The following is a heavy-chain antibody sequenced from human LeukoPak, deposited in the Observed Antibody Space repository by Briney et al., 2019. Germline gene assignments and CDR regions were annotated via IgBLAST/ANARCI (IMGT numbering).Heavy chain of an antibody. Sequence: GASVKVSCKASGYTFTGYYIHWVRQAPGQGLEWMGGIIPIFGTANYAQKFQGRVTITADKSTSTAYMELSSLRSEDTAVYYCARALHAFDIWGQGTMVTVSS. V-gene: IGHV1-69*06. CDR1: GYTFTGYY. CDR2: IIPIFGTA. J-gene: IGHJ3*02. CDR3: ARALHAFDI.